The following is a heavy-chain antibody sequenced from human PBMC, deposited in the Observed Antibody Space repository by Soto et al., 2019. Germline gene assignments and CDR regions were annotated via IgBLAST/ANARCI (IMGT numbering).Heavy chain of an antibody. CDR3: ARDLNCSGGSCYSGRGYYYYYYGMDV. CDR2: IIPIFGTA. J-gene: IGHJ6*02. Sequence: GASVKVSCKASGGTFSSYAISWVRQAPGQGLEWMGGIIPIFGTANYAQKFQGRVTITADESTSTAYIELSSLRSEDTAVYYCARDLNCSGGSCYSGRGYYYYYYGMDVWGQGTTVTVSS. D-gene: IGHD2-15*01. V-gene: IGHV1-69*13. CDR1: GGTFSSYA.